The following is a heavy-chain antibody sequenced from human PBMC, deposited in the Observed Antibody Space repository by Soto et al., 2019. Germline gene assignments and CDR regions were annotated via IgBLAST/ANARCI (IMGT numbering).Heavy chain of an antibody. CDR2: IYYSGST. V-gene: IGHV4-59*01. J-gene: IGHJ3*01. CDR1: GGSISSYY. CDR3: VTASSGNAFYV. Sequence: SETLSLTCTVSGGSISSYYWSWIRQPPGKGLEWIGYIYYSGSTNYNPSLKSRVTISVDTSKNQFSLKLSSVTAADTAVYYCVTASSGNAFYVWGHGTLVTVS. D-gene: IGHD6-19*01.